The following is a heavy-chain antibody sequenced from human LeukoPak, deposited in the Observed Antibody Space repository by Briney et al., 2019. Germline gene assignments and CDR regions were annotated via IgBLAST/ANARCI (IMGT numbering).Heavy chain of an antibody. CDR1: GFTFSSYS. J-gene: IGHJ4*02. V-gene: IGHV3-21*01. Sequence: EPGGSLRLSCAASGFTFSSYSMNWVRQAPGKGLEWVSSISSSSSYIYYADSVKGRFTISRDNAKNSLYLQMNSLRAEDTAVYYCASDYDSSGYYPDGDYWGQGTLVTVSS. D-gene: IGHD3-22*01. CDR2: ISSSSSYI. CDR3: ASDYDSSGYYPDGDY.